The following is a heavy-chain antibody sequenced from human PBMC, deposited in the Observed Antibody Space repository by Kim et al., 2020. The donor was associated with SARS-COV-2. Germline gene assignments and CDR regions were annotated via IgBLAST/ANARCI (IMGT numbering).Heavy chain of an antibody. CDR3: ASWALVVVAQYYFDY. CDR1: GGSISSGGYY. J-gene: IGHJ4*02. Sequence: SETLSLTCTVSGGSISSGGYYWSWIRQHPGKGLEWIGYIYYSGSTYYNPSLKSRVTISVDTSKNQFSLKLSSVTAADTAVYYCASWALVVVAQYYFDYWGQGTLVTVSS. V-gene: IGHV4-31*03. D-gene: IGHD2-15*01. CDR2: IYYSGST.